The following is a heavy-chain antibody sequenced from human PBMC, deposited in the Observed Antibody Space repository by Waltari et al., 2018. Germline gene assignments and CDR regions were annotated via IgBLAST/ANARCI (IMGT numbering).Heavy chain of an antibody. CDR2: ISAYNGNT. J-gene: IGHJ4*02. V-gene: IGHV1-18*01. Sequence: QVQLVQSGAEVKKPGASVKVSCKASGYTFTSYGISWVRQAPGQGLEWMGWISAYNGNTNDAQKLQGRVTMTTDTSTSTAYMELRSLRSDDTAVYYCARRGLGAKYSSSPGEYYFDYWGQGTLVTVSS. CDR1: GYTFTSYG. CDR3: ARRGLGAKYSSSPGEYYFDY. D-gene: IGHD6-6*01.